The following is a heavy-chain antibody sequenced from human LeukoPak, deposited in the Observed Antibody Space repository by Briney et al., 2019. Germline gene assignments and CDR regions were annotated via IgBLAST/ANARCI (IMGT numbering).Heavy chain of an antibody. V-gene: IGHV3-7*01. CDR1: GFTFSRYR. Sequence: PGGSLRLSCAASGFTFSRYRMSWVRQAPGKGLEWVANIKEDGREKYYVDSVKGRFTISRDNAKSSLFLQMNSLRAEDTAVFYCARDFAYGEPDCWGQGTLVTVSS. CDR2: IKEDGREK. CDR3: ARDFAYGEPDC. J-gene: IGHJ4*01. D-gene: IGHD4-17*01.